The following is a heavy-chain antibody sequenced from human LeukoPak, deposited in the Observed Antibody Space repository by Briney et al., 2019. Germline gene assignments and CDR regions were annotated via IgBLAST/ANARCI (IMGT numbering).Heavy chain of an antibody. J-gene: IGHJ3*02. CDR2: IYHSGST. V-gene: IGHV4-4*02. Sequence: SETLSLTCAVSGGSISSSNWWSWVRPPPGKGLEWIGEIYHSGSTNYNPSLKSRVTISVDKSKNQFSLKLSSVTAADTAVYYCASRGDYDAFDIWGQGTMVTVSS. CDR3: ASRGDYDAFDI. D-gene: IGHD4-17*01. CDR1: GGSISSSNW.